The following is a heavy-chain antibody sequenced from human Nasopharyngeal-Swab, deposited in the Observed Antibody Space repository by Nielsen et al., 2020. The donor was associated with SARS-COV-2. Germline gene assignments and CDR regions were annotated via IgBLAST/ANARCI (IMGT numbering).Heavy chain of an antibody. V-gene: IGHV3-33*01. CDR3: ARGSDYGDYGDY. J-gene: IGHJ4*02. Sequence: GESLKISCAASGFTFSSYGMHWVRQAPGKGLEWVAVIWYDGSNKYYADSVKGRFTISRDNSKNTLYLQMNSLRAEDTAVYYCARGSDYGDYGDYWGQGTLVTVS. CDR1: GFTFSSYG. CDR2: IWYDGSNK. D-gene: IGHD4-17*01.